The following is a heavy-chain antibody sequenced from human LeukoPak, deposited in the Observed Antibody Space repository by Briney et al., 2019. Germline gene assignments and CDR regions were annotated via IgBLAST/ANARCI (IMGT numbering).Heavy chain of an antibody. CDR2: INPSGGST. Sequence: ASVKVSCKASGYAFTSYYMHWVRQAPGQGLEWMGIINPSGGSTSYAQKFQGRVTMTRDTSTSTVYMELSSLRSEDTAVYYCAALGYCSGGSCYSYSYADYWGQGTLVTISS. D-gene: IGHD2-15*01. CDR1: GYAFTSYY. CDR3: AALGYCSGGSCYSYSYADY. J-gene: IGHJ4*02. V-gene: IGHV1-46*01.